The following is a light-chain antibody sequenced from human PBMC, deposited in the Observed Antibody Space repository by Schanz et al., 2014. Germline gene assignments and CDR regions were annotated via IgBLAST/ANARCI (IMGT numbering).Light chain of an antibody. Sequence: EIVLTQSPGTLSLSPGERATLSCRASQSVGSTHIAWYQQKPGQAPRLLIYGASSRATGIPARISGSGSGTEFTLTISSLQSEDFAVYYCQQRTNWPLTFGGGTKVEIK. CDR2: GAS. CDR1: QSVGSTH. V-gene: IGKV3D-20*02. J-gene: IGKJ4*01. CDR3: QQRTNWPLT.